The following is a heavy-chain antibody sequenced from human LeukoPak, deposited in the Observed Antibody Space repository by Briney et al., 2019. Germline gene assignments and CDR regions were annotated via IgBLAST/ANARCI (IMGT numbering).Heavy chain of an antibody. D-gene: IGHD3-22*01. CDR2: ISYDGSNK. J-gene: IGHJ4*02. Sequence: PGGSLRLSCAASGFTFSSYAMHWVRQAPGKGLEWVAVISYDGSNKYYADSVKGRFTISRDNSKNTLYLQMNSLRAEDTAVYYCARDLYYYDSSGYYDYWGQGTLVIVSS. V-gene: IGHV3-30-3*01. CDR3: ARDLYYYDSSGYYDY. CDR1: GFTFSSYA.